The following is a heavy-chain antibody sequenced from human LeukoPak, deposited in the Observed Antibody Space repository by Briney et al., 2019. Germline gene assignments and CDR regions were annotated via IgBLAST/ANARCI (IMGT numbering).Heavy chain of an antibody. CDR3: ARGRGIAL. Sequence: GGSLRLSCATSGFTLSNFWMNWVRQAPGKGLEWVANIEDDGNKKNYVDSVKGRFAISRDNVKNSIYLQMNSLRADDTAVYYCARGRGIALWGQGTLVTVSS. V-gene: IGHV3-7*01. CDR2: IEDDGNKK. CDR1: GFTLSNFW. D-gene: IGHD6-13*01. J-gene: IGHJ4*02.